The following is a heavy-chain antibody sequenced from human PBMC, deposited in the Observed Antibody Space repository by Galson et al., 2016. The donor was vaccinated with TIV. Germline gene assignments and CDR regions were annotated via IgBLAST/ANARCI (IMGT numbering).Heavy chain of an antibody. CDR1: GFTFSSYG. Sequence: SLRLSCAASGFTFSSYGLHWVRQAPGKGLEWVAYISYDGSEKSYGESVKGRFTISRDKTRDTLHLQMNSLRVEDSAVYYCARVYLSYFFDYWGQGTLVSVPS. V-gene: IGHV3-30*03. J-gene: IGHJ4*02. D-gene: IGHD2/OR15-2a*01. CDR3: ARVYLSYFFDY. CDR2: ISYDGSEK.